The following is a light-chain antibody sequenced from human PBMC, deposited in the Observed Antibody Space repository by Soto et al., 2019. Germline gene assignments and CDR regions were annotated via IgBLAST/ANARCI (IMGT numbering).Light chain of an antibody. V-gene: IGKV2-28*01. CDR3: KKYNNGLLT. Sequence: MTLSKLSLPVTPGEPASISCRSSHSLLHSNGYNYLDWYLQKPGQSPKLLIYLGSSRASGIPDRFSGSGSGTDFTLKISRVEAEDVAVYYCKKYNNGLLTFGGGTKVDI. CDR1: HSLLHSNGYNY. J-gene: IGKJ4*01. CDR2: LGS.